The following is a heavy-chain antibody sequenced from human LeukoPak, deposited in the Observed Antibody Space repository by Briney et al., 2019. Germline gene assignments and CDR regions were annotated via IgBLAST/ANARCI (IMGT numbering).Heavy chain of an antibody. D-gene: IGHD6-25*01. J-gene: IGHJ4*02. CDR2: ISSSSSYI. CDR3: ARVERLAYFDY. Sequence: GGSLRLSRAASGFTFSSYSMNWVRQAPGKGLEWVSPISSSSSYIYYADSVKGRFTISRDNAKNSLYLQMNSLRAEDTAAYYCARVERLAYFDYWGQGTLVTVSS. CDR1: GFTFSSYS. V-gene: IGHV3-21*01.